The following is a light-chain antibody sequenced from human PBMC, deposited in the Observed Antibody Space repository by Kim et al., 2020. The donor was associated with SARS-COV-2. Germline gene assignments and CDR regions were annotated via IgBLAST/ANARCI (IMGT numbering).Light chain of an antibody. V-gene: IGLV6-57*04. Sequence: NFMLTQPHSVSESPGKTVTISCTRSSGSIASNYVQWYQQRPGSAPTTVIYEDNHEDNQRPSGVPDRFSGSIDSSSNSASLTISGLKTEDEADYYCQSYDSSNHVLFGGGTQLTVL. CDR3: QSYDSSNHVL. J-gene: IGLJ2*01. CDR2: EDN. CDR1: SGSIASNY.